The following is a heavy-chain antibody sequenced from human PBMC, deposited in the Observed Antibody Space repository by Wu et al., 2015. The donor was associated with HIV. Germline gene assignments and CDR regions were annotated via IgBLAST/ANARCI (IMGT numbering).Heavy chain of an antibody. Sequence: QVQLVQSGAEVKKPGASVKVSCKASRYTVNGRFIHWVRQAPGQGLEWLGWIKPNSESTNYAWKFRGRVSMTGDTSINTVYMELRSLRSDDTAVYYCARNTDSVATSLYSLGVWGQGTTVTVSS. D-gene: IGHD5-12*01. J-gene: IGHJ6*02. CDR1: RYTVNGRF. CDR3: ARNTDSVATSLYSLGV. V-gene: IGHV1-2*02. CDR2: IKPNSEST.